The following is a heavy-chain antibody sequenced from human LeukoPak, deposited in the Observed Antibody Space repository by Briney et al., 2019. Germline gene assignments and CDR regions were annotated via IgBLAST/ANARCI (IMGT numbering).Heavy chain of an antibody. CDR1: GYTFTSYD. V-gene: IGHV1-8*03. D-gene: IGHD3-3*01. CDR2: MNPNSGNT. Sequence: ASVMVSCKASGYTFTSYDINWVRQATGQGLEWMGWMNPNSGNTGYAQKFQGRVTITRNTSISTAYMELSSLRSEDTAVYYCARTESFWSGADYYYYMDVWGKGTTVTVSS. CDR3: ARTESFWSGADYYYYMDV. J-gene: IGHJ6*03.